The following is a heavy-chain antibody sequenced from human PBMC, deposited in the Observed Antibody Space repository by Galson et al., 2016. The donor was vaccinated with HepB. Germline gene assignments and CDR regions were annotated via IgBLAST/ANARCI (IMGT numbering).Heavy chain of an antibody. V-gene: IGHV4-34*01. CDR2: ITDSGST. D-gene: IGHD6-19*01. Sequence: SETLSLTCGVSGGSLSGHYWNWIRQCPGKGLEWIGEITDSGSTNYNATLKSRVSISIDPPKNQYTLKLDSVTAADTAIYYCARHRYTSGWYTLDSWGQGTLVTVSS. CDR1: GGSLSGHY. CDR3: ARHRYTSGWYTLDS. J-gene: IGHJ4*02.